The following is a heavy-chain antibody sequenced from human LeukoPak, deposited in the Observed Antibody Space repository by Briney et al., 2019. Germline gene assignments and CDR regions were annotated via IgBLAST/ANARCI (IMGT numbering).Heavy chain of an antibody. CDR1: GGPISSYY. V-gene: IGHV4-59*01. Sequence: SETLSLTCTVSGGPISSYYWSWIRQPPGKGLEWIGYIYYSGSTNYNPSLKSRVTISVDTSKNQFSLKLSSVTAADTAVYYCARGGCSSSWCAFDIWGQGTMVTVSS. CDR3: ARGGCSSSWCAFDI. CDR2: IYYSGST. D-gene: IGHD6-13*01. J-gene: IGHJ3*02.